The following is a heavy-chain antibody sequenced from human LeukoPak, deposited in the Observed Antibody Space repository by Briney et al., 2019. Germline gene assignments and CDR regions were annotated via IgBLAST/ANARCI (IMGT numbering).Heavy chain of an antibody. J-gene: IGHJ4*02. D-gene: IGHD3-10*01. V-gene: IGHV4-59*01. CDR1: GDSISSYY. CDR3: ARGRITVDY. Sequence: PSETLSLTCTVSGDSISSYYWSWIRQPPGKGLEWIGYIYYSGSTNYNPSLKSRVTISVDTSKNQFSLKLSSVTAADTAVYYCARGRITVDYWGQGTLVTVSS. CDR2: IYYSGST.